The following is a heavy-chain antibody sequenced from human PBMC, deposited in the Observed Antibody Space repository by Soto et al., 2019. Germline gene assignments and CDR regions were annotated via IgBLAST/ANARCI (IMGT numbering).Heavy chain of an antibody. CDR2: INHSGST. J-gene: IGHJ6*02. CDR3: ARAIGIEQWPDRYYYYGMDV. Sequence: LSLTCAVYGGSFSGYYWSWIRQPPGKGLEWIGEINHSGSTNYNPSLKSRVTISVDTSKNQFSLNLSSVTAADTAVYYCARAIGIEQWPDRYYYYGMDVWGQGTTVTVSS. CDR1: GGSFSGYY. D-gene: IGHD6-19*01. V-gene: IGHV4-34*01.